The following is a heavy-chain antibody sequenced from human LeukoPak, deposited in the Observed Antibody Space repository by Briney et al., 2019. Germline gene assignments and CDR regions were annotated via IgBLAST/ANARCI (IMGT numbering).Heavy chain of an antibody. D-gene: IGHD3-3*01. CDR1: GYTFTSYG. Sequence: ASVTVSCKASGYTFTSYGISWVRQAPGQGLEWMGWISAYNGSTNYAQKLQGRVTMTTDTSTSTAYMELRSLRSDDTAVYYCAREALTIFGVVIITGTFDYWGQGTLVTVSS. J-gene: IGHJ4*02. CDR2: ISAYNGST. CDR3: AREALTIFGVVIITGTFDY. V-gene: IGHV1-18*01.